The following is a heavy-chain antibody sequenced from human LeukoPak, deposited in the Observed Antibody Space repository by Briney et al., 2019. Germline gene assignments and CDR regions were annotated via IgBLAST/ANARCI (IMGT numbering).Heavy chain of an antibody. CDR3: AKNYGDYVLYYYGMDV. CDR2: ISYDGSNK. D-gene: IGHD4-17*01. CDR1: GFTFSSYG. Sequence: PGGSLRLSCAASGFTFSSYGMHWVRQAPGKGLEWVAVISYDGSNKYYADSVKGRFTISRDNSKNTLYLQMNSLRAEDTAVYYCAKNYGDYVLYYYGMDVRGQGTTVTVSS. J-gene: IGHJ6*02. V-gene: IGHV3-30*18.